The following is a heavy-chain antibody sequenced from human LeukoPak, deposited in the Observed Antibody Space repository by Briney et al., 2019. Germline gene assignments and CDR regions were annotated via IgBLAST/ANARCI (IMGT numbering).Heavy chain of an antibody. CDR3: AKGHMVRGVIIDY. Sequence: GGSLRLSCAASGFTFDDYAMHWVRQAPGKGLEWVSGISWNSGSIGCADSVKGRFTISRDNAKNSLYLQMNSLRAEDTALYYCAKGHMVRGVIIDYWGQGTLVTVSS. CDR1: GFTFDDYA. V-gene: IGHV3-9*01. D-gene: IGHD3-10*01. J-gene: IGHJ4*02. CDR2: ISWNSGSI.